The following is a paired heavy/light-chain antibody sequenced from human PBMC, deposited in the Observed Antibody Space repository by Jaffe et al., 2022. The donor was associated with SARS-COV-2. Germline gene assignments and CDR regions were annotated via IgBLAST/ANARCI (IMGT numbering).Light chain of an antibody. J-gene: IGKJ2*01. CDR2: GAS. CDR1: QSVSNNY. V-gene: IGKV3-20*01. CDR3: QQYSNSLYT. Sequence: ETVLTQSPGTLSLSPGERVTLSCRASQSVSNNYLAWYQLKPGQAPRLLIYGASSRATGIPDRFSGSASGTDFTLTISRLEPEDFAVYYCQQYSNSLYTFGQGTKLEIK.
Heavy chain of an antibody. Sequence: QVQLQESGPGLVWPSQTLSLTCTVSGDSISSGGYYWNWIRQPAGKGLEWIGQIYTSGNTDYNPSLKGRVTISVDTSKNHFSLKLSPVTAADTAVYYCARDRRGDGYATLDNWGQGTLVTVSS. CDR3: ARDRRGDGYATLDN. V-gene: IGHV4-61*02. CDR2: IYTSGNT. D-gene: IGHD5-12*01. CDR1: GDSISSGGYY. J-gene: IGHJ4*02.